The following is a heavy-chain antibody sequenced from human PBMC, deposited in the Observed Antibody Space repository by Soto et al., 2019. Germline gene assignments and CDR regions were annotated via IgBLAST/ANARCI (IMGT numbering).Heavy chain of an antibody. V-gene: IGHV4-4*02. J-gene: IGHJ5*01. CDR2: IYHSGST. CDR3: ASFVSYGDYVRWLDS. D-gene: IGHD4-17*01. Sequence: SETLSLTCAVSSGSISSSNWWSWVRQPPGKGLEWIGEIYHSGSTNYNPSLKSRVTISVDKSKNQFSLKLSSVTAADTAVYYCASFVSYGDYVRWLDSWGQGTLVTGYS. CDR1: SGSISSSNW.